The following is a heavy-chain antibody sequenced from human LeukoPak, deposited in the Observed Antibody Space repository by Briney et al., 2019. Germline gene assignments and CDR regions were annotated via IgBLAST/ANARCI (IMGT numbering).Heavy chain of an antibody. CDR3: TRDLFPTSSSLDF. Sequence: GGSLRLSCAASGFRFDDYGMSWVRQAPGKGLECVSGINWNGGSTNYADSVKGRFTISRDNAKNSLNLQMNSLRVEDTAFYYCTRDLFPTSSSLDFWGQGTLVTVSS. D-gene: IGHD2-2*01. CDR2: INWNGGST. V-gene: IGHV3-20*04. J-gene: IGHJ4*02. CDR1: GFRFDDYG.